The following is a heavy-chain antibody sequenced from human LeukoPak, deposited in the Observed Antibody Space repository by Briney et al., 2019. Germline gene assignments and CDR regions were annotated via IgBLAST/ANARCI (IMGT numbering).Heavy chain of an antibody. D-gene: IGHD3-10*01. Sequence: SETLSLTCTVSGGSISSSSYYWSWIRQPPGKGLEWIGYIYYSGSTNYNPSLKSRVTISVDTSKNQFSLKLSSVTAADTAVYYCARGRVGGSGSYYHFDYWGQGTLVTVSS. CDR3: ARGRVGGSGSYYHFDY. J-gene: IGHJ4*02. V-gene: IGHV4-61*05. CDR1: GGSISSSSYY. CDR2: IYYSGST.